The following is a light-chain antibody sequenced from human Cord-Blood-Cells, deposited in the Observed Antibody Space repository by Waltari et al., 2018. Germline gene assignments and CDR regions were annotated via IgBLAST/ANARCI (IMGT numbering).Light chain of an antibody. Sequence: EIVLTQSPGTPSLSPGERATLSCRARQSVSSSYLAWYQQKPGQAPRLLIYGASSRATGIPDRFSGSGSVTDFTLTISRLEPEDFAVYYCQQYGSSPMYTFGQGTKLEIK. V-gene: IGKV3-20*01. CDR1: QSVSSSY. CDR3: QQYGSSPMYT. J-gene: IGKJ2*01. CDR2: GAS.